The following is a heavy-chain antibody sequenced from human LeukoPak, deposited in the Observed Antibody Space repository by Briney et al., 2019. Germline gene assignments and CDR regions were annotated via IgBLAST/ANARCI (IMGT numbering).Heavy chain of an antibody. CDR3: ARGARDGYIV. D-gene: IGHD5-24*01. J-gene: IGHJ4*02. CDR2: INHSGST. V-gene: IGHV4-34*01. CDR1: GVSFSGYY. Sequence: SETLSLTCAVYGVSFSGYYWSWIRQPPGKGLEWIGEINHSGSTNYNPSLKSRVTISVDTSKNQFFLKLSSVTAADTAVYYCARGARDGYIVWGQGTLVTVSS.